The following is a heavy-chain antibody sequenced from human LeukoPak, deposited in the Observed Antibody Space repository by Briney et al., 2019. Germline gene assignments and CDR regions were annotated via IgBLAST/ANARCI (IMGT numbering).Heavy chain of an antibody. CDR1: GFTFSRYS. CDR2: ISSSSTYI. D-gene: IGHD1-26*01. CDR3: ARVLVGATIGMCDY. V-gene: IGHV3-21*01. J-gene: IGHJ4*02. Sequence: GGSLRLSCAASGFTFSRYSMNWVRQAPGKGLEWVSSISSSSTYIYYADSVKGRFTISRDNAKNSLFLQMDRLKAEDTAVYYCARVLVGATIGMCDYWGQGNLVTVSS.